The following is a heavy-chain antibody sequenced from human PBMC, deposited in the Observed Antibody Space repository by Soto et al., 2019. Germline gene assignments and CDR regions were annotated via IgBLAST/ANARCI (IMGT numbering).Heavy chain of an antibody. CDR1: GFTFSNYG. CDR3: ARRIGYCTSGGCYCDY. J-gene: IGHJ4*02. V-gene: IGHV3-23*01. CDR2: ISDSGGST. Sequence: GGSLRLSCAASGFTFSNYGMTWVRQAPGKGLEWVSVISDSGGSTYYADSVKGRFTISRDNSKNTVYLQMNSLRAEDTAVYYCARRIGYCTSGGCYCDYWGQGTLVTVSS. D-gene: IGHD2-8*01.